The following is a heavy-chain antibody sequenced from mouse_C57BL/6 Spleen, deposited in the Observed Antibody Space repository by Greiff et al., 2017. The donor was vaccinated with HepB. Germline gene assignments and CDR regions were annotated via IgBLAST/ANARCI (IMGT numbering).Heavy chain of an antibody. Sequence: QVQLQQPGAELVMPGASVKLSCKASGYTFTSYWMHWVKQRPGQGLEWIGEIDPSDSYTNYNQKFKGKSTLTVDKSSSTAYMQLSSLTSEDSAVYYCARRDYYGSGVDYWGQGTTLTVSS. D-gene: IGHD1-1*01. CDR2: IDPSDSYT. J-gene: IGHJ2*01. CDR1: GYTFTSYW. CDR3: ARRDYYGSGVDY. V-gene: IGHV1-69*01.